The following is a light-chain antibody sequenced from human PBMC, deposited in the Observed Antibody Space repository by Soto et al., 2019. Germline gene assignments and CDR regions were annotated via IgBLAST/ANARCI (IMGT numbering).Light chain of an antibody. CDR3: QQRSNWPPIT. Sequence: EIVLTQSPGTLSLSLGERATLSCRASQSVSSYLTWYQQKPGQAPRLLIYDASNRATGIPARFSGSGSGTDFTLTISSLEPGDFAVYYCQQRSNWPPITFGQGTRLEI. J-gene: IGKJ5*01. CDR1: QSVSSY. CDR2: DAS. V-gene: IGKV3-11*01.